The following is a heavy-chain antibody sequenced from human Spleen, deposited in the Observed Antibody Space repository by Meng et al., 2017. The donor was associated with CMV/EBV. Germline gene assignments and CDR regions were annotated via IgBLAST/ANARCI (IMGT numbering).Heavy chain of an antibody. J-gene: IGHJ5*02. CDR3: ARDNDFWTNWVDP. Sequence: YTFTRYGVTRVRQGPGQGLERMGWISDYNGNKKYAQKFQERVTLTTDTSTSTAYIELTSLRSDDTAMYFCARDNDFWTNWVDPWGQGTLVTVSS. CDR2: ISDYNGNK. D-gene: IGHD3-3*01. V-gene: IGHV1-18*04. CDR1: YTFTRYG.